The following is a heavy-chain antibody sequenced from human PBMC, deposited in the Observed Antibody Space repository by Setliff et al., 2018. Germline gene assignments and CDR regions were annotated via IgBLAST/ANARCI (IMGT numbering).Heavy chain of an antibody. CDR1: EDTFTGYG. Sequence: ASVKVSCKASEDTFTGYGISWVRQAPGQGLEWMGGIIPNFGTTNYARKFQGRVNMTRNTSITTAYMELSSLRFEDTAVYYCARGALVLQFLEWLPRYYYMDVWGKGTTVTVSS. CDR2: IIPNFGTT. V-gene: IGHV1-8*02. CDR3: ARGALVLQFLEWLPRYYYMDV. D-gene: IGHD3-3*01. J-gene: IGHJ6*03.